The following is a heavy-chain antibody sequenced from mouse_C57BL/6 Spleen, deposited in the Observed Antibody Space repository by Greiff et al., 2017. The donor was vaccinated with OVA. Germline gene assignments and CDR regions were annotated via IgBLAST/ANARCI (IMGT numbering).Heavy chain of an antibody. D-gene: IGHD2-3*01. CDR3: ARIYDGYYDDLDY. J-gene: IGHJ2*01. Sequence: QVQLKESGPGLVQPSQSLSITCTVSGFSLTSYGVHWVRQSPGKGLAWLGVIWSGGSTDYNAAFISRLSISKDNSKSQVFFKMNSLQADDTAIDYCARIYDGYYDDLDYWGQGTTLTVSS. CDR1: GFSLTSYG. CDR2: IWSGGST. V-gene: IGHV2-2*01.